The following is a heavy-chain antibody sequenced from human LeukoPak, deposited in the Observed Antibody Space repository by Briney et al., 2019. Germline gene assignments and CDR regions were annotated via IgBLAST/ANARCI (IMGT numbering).Heavy chain of an antibody. CDR1: GGSISSSSEY. V-gene: IGHV4-39*01. J-gene: IGHJ5*02. Sequence: NPSETLSLTCTISGGSISSSSEYCGWIRQPPGKGLEWIGNIYYSGTTYYNPSLKSRVTISVDTSKSQFSLKLSSVTAADTAVYYCARHEYSGSYYGLSWFDPWGQGTLVTVSS. CDR2: IYYSGTT. CDR3: ARHEYSGSYYGLSWFDP. D-gene: IGHD1-26*01.